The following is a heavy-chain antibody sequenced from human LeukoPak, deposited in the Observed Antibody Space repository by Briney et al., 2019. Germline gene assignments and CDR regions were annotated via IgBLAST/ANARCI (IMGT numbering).Heavy chain of an antibody. V-gene: IGHV1-2*02. CDR1: GYTFTGYY. J-gene: IGHJ4*02. CDR2: INPNSGGT. CDR3: AREGQLLILGLAVTGPIDS. D-gene: IGHD6-19*01. Sequence: ASVKVSCKGSGYTFTGYYMHWVRQAPGQGLEWMGWINPNSGGTNYAQKFQGRVTMTRDTSISTAYMELSRLRSYDTAVYYCAREGQLLILGLAVTGPIDSWGQGTLVTVSS.